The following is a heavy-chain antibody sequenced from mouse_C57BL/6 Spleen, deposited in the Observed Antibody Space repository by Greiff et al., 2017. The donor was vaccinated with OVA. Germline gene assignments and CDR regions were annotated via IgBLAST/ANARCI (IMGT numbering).Heavy chain of an antibody. J-gene: IGHJ2*01. CDR3: TRATVVAPYFDY. CDR1: GFNIKDDY. V-gene: IGHV14-4*01. Sequence: EVNVVESGAELVRPGASVKLSCTASGFNIKDDYMHWVKQRPEQGLEWIGWIDPENGDTEYASKFQGKATITADTSSNTAYLQLSSLTSEDTAVYYCTRATVVAPYFDYWGQGTTLTVSS. D-gene: IGHD1-1*01. CDR2: IDPENGDT.